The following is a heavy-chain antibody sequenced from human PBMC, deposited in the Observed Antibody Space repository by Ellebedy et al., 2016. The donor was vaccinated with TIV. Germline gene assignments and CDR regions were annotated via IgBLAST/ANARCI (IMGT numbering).Heavy chain of an antibody. CDR1: GGSISSGYFY. CDR2: IYYSGTT. J-gene: IGHJ4*02. V-gene: IGHV4-30-4*01. Sequence: SETLSLXXTVSGGSISSGYFYLSWIRQPPGKGLEWIGSIYYSGTTYYNPSLKSRVTISVDTSKNQFSLKLSSVTAADTAVYYCARGPDNSKVGYWGQGTLVTVSS. D-gene: IGHD2/OR15-2a*01. CDR3: ARGPDNSKVGY.